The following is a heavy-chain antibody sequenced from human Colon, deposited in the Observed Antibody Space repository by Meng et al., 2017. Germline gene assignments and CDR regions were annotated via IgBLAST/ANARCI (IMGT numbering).Heavy chain of an antibody. CDR3: ARGRVVVVASPSDY. Sequence: EVQLVESGGGLVKPGGSLRPSCAVSGFTFSSYSMNWVRQAPGKGLEWVSSISSSSSYADSVKGRFTISRENAKNSLYLQMNSLRAEDTAVYYCARGRVVVVASPSDYWGQGTLVTVSS. J-gene: IGHJ4*02. V-gene: IGHV3-21*01. CDR2: ISSSSS. CDR1: GFTFSSYS. D-gene: IGHD2-15*01.